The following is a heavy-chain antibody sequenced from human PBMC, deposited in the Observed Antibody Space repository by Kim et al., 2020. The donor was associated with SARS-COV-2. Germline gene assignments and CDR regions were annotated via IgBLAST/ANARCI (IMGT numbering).Heavy chain of an antibody. V-gene: IGHV4-34*01. CDR3: SRGPGVYDYVWGSYLPPSRLWLDP. J-gene: IGHJ5*02. CDR2: INHSGST. Sequence: SETLSLTCAVYGGSFSGYYWSWIRQPPGKGLEWIGEINHSGSTNYNPSLKSRVIISVDTSKNQFSLQLSSVTAADTAVYYCSRGPGVYDYVWGSYLPPSRLWLDPWGQGTLVTVSS. D-gene: IGHD3-16*02. CDR1: GGSFSGYY.